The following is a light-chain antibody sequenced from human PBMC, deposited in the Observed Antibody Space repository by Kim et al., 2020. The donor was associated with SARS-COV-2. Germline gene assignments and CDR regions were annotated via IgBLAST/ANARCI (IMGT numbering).Light chain of an antibody. CDR1: QSVASRS. J-gene: IGKJ4*01. Sequence: EMVLTQSPGTLSLSPGERATLSCRASQSVASRSLAWYQQKPGQAPKLLIYDAYRRATGIPDRFSGRGSGTDFTLTISRLEPEDFAVYYCQQDGSALLTFGGGTKVDIK. CDR2: DAY. CDR3: QQDGSALLT. V-gene: IGKV3-20*01.